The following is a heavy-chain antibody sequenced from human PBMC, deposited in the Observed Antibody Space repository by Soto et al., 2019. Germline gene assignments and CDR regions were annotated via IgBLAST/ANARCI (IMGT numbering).Heavy chain of an antibody. V-gene: IGHV3-30-3*01. J-gene: IGHJ5*02. D-gene: IGHD6-19*01. CDR1: GFTFSSYA. CDR2: ISYDGSNK. Sequence: VQLVESGGGLVQPGGSLRLSCAASGFTFSSYAMHWVRQAPGKGLEWVAVISYDGSNKYYADSVKGRFTISRDNSKNTLYLQMNSLRAEDTAVYYCARDQSSGFNWFDPWGQGTLVTVSS. CDR3: ARDQSSGFNWFDP.